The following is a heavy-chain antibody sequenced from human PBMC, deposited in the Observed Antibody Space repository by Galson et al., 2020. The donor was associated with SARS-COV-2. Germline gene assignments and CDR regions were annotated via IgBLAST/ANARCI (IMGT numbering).Heavy chain of an antibody. CDR1: GTSISSGSYS. CDR2: ISHSGGT. J-gene: IGHJ3*02. CDR3: ARLHYGEYAPEAFDI. V-gene: IGHV4-30-2*01. D-gene: IGHD4-17*01. Sequence: SETLSLTCAVSGTSISSGSYSWNWLRQPPGKGLEWIGYISHSGGTYYNPSLKSRVTISRDRSKNQFSLRLSSVTAADTAVYYCARLHYGEYAPEAFDIWGPGTRVTVAS.